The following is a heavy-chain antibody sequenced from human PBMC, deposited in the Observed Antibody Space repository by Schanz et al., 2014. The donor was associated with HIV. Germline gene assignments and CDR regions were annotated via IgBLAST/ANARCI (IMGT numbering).Heavy chain of an antibody. J-gene: IGHJ4*02. Sequence: EVQLLESGGGLVQAGGSLRLSCAASGFTFNNYAMTWVRQAPGKGLEWVSSISGSGVSTFYAGSVKGRFAISRDKSKNTLYLQMNSLRVEDTAVYYCAKMARSVAANTNFDYWGQGTLVTVSS. CDR1: GFTFNNYA. CDR3: AKMARSVAANTNFDY. D-gene: IGHD6-19*01. V-gene: IGHV3-23*01. CDR2: ISGSGVST.